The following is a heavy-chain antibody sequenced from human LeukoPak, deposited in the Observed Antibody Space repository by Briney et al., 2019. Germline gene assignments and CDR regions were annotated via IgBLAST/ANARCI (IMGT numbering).Heavy chain of an antibody. Sequence: GASVKVSCKASGYTFTSYDINWVRQATGQGLEWVGWMNPNSGNTGYAQKFQGRVTMTRNTSISTAYMGLSSLRSEDTAVYYCARATGEPNWFDPWGQGTLVTVSS. CDR2: MNPNSGNT. V-gene: IGHV1-8*01. J-gene: IGHJ5*02. D-gene: IGHD1-14*01. CDR3: ARATGEPNWFDP. CDR1: GYTFTSYD.